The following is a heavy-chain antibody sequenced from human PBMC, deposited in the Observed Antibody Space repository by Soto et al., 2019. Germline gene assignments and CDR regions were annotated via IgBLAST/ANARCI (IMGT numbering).Heavy chain of an antibody. CDR1: GYTFTRYV. CDR2: IDAGNGKT. V-gene: IGHV1-3*01. J-gene: IGHJ4*02. D-gene: IGHD6-19*01. Sequence: QVQLVQSGAEAKKSGASVKVSCKASGYTFTRYVMHWLRQAPGQRLEWMGWIDAGNGKTVYLQKFQGRVTITRDTSANTAYMELSSLRSEDTAVYYCARDNSGWSDYWGQGTLVTVCS. CDR3: ARDNSGWSDY.